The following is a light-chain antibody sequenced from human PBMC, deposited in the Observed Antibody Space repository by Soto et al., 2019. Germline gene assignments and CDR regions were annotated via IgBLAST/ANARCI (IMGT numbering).Light chain of an antibody. V-gene: IGKV3-11*01. CDR2: YAS. CDR1: QSINFY. Sequence: DIVLTQSPATLSLSPGDRATLSCRASQSINFYLAWYQQKPGQSPRLLIYYASKRATGIPVRFSGSGSGTDFTLTITSLEPDDFAIYYCQQRSDWPPLTFGGGTKVEIK. CDR3: QQRSDWPPLT. J-gene: IGKJ4*01.